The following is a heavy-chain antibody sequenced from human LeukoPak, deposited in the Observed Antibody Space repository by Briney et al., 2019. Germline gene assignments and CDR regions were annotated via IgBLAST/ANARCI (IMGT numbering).Heavy chain of an antibody. Sequence: GASVKVSCKVSGYTLTELSMHWVRQAPGKGLEWMGGFDAVDGETIYAQKLQGRGTMTEDTSTDTAYMELSSLRSDDTAVYYCAKASLIAVAGFRLKGVFDYWGQGTLVTVPS. CDR3: AKASLIAVAGFRLKGVFDY. D-gene: IGHD6-19*01. V-gene: IGHV1-24*01. J-gene: IGHJ4*02. CDR2: FDAVDGET. CDR1: GYTLTELS.